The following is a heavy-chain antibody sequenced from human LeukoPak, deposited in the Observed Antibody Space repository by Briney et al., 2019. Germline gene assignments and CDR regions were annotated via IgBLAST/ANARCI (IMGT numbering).Heavy chain of an antibody. CDR3: AGGSGYAFEY. V-gene: IGHV4-38-2*02. Sequence: PSETLSLTCTVSGYSISSGYYWGWIRQPPVKRLEWFGSIYHSGSTYYNPSLKSRVTISVDTSKNQFSLKLSSVTAADTAVYYCAGGSGYAFEYWGQGTLVTVSS. J-gene: IGHJ4*02. D-gene: IGHD5-12*01. CDR2: IYHSGST. CDR1: GYSISSGYY.